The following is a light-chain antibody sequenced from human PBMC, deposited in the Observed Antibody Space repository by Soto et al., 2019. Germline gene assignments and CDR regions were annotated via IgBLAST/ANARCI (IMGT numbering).Light chain of an antibody. CDR3: QQYNSYPWT. CDR1: QSISSW. J-gene: IGKJ1*01. Sequence: DIQMTQSPSTLSASVGDSVTITCRASQSISSWLAWYQQKPGKAPKLLIYDASSLESGVPSRFSGSGSGKEFTLNISSLQPDEFEPYYCQQYNSYPWTFGQGTKVEIK. CDR2: DAS. V-gene: IGKV1-5*01.